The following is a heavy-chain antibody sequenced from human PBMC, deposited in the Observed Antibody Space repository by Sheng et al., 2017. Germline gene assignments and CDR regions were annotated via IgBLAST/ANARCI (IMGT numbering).Heavy chain of an antibody. CDR1: GFTFSNAW. D-gene: IGHD3-10*01. CDR2: IKSKTDGGTT. V-gene: IGHV3-15*01. Sequence: EVQLVESGGGLVKPGGSLRLSCAASGFTFSNAWMSWVRQAPGKGLEWVGRIKSKTDGGTTDYAAPVKGRFTISRDDSKNTLYLQMNSLKTEDTAVYYCTTDPQFITMQEDYWGQGTLVTVSS. J-gene: IGHJ4*02. CDR3: TTDPQFITMQEDY.